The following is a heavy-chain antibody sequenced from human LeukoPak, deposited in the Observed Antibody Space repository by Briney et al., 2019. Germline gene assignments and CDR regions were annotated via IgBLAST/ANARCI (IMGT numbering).Heavy chain of an antibody. CDR3: ARRRRYYYGSGSHHRNYYFDY. J-gene: IGHJ4*02. CDR2: INHSGST. Sequence: SETLSLTCTVSSGSISSGGYYWSWIRQPPGKGLEWIGEINHSGSTNYNPSLKSRVTISVDTSKNQFSLKLSSVTAADTAVYYCARRRRYYYGSGSHHRNYYFDYWGQGTLLTVSS. CDR1: SGSISSGGYY. D-gene: IGHD3-10*01. V-gene: IGHV4-39*07.